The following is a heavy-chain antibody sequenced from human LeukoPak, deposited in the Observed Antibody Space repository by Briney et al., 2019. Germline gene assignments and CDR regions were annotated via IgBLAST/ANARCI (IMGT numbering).Heavy chain of an antibody. J-gene: IGHJ4*02. V-gene: IGHV3-66*01. CDR3: ARGVNIEMATYYFDY. CDR2: IYSGGST. Sequence: GGSLRLSCTASGFTVSSSYMSWVRQAPGKGLQWVSVIYSGGSTYYADSVKGRFTFSRDNSKNTLYLQMNSLRAEDTAVYYCARGVNIEMATYYFDYWGQGTLVTVSS. CDR1: GFTVSSSY. D-gene: IGHD5-24*01.